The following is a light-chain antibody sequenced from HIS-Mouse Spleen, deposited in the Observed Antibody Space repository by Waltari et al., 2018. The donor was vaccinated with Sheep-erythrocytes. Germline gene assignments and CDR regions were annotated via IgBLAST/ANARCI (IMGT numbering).Light chain of an antibody. CDR2: DDS. J-gene: IGLJ2*01. Sequence: SYVLTQPPSVSVAPGQTARITWGGNNLGSKSVHWYQQKPGQAPVLGVYDDSDRPSGIPERFSGSNSGNTATLTISRVEAGDEADYYCQVWDSSSDHVVFGGGTKLTVL. CDR3: QVWDSSSDHVV. CDR1: NLGSKS. V-gene: IGLV3-21*02.